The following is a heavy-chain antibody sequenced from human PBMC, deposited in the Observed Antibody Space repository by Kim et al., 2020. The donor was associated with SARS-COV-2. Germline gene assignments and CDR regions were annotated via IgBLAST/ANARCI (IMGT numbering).Heavy chain of an antibody. V-gene: IGHV4-59*01. CDR2: IYYSGST. CDR1: GGSISSYY. J-gene: IGHJ5*02. Sequence: SETLSLTCTVSGGSISSYYWSWIRQPPGKGLEWIGYIYYSGSTNYNPSLKSRVTISVDTSKNQFSLKLSSVTAADTAVYYCARVHGDYSNWFDPWGQGTLVTVSS. CDR3: ARVHGDYSNWFDP. D-gene: IGHD4-17*01.